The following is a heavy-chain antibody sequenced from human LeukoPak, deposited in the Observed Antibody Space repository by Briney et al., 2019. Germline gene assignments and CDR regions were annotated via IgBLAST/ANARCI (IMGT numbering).Heavy chain of an antibody. J-gene: IGHJ5*02. CDR1: GGSISSGSYY. CDR2: IYTSGST. CDR3: ARVRGGYSYGRKSNWFDP. Sequence: SETLSLTCTVSGGSISSGSYYWSWIRQPAGKGLEWIGRIYTSGSTNYNPSLKSRVTISVDTSKNQFSLKLSSVTAADTAVYYCARVRGGYSYGRKSNWFDPWGQGTLVTVSS. V-gene: IGHV4-61*02. D-gene: IGHD5-18*01.